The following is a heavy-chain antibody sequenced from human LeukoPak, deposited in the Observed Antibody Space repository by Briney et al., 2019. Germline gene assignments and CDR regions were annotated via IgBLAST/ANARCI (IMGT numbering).Heavy chain of an antibody. D-gene: IGHD2-21*02. J-gene: IGHJ6*03. CDR2: IKQDGSEK. V-gene: IGHV3-7*01. Sequence: GGSLRLSCAASGLTFSSYWMSWVRRAPGKGLEWVANIKQDGSEKYYVDSVKGRFTISRDNAKNSLYLQMNRLRAEDTAVYYCARVGAGDYYYYYYMDVWGKGTTVTVSS. CDR3: ARVGAGDYYYYYYMDV. CDR1: GLTFSSYW.